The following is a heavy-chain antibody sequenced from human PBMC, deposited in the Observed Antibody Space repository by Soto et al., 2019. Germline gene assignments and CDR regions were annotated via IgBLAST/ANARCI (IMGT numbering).Heavy chain of an antibody. CDR1: GGTFSSYA. CDR3: ARGRYSYGYHVNAFDI. CDR2: IIPIFGTA. D-gene: IGHD5-18*01. J-gene: IGHJ3*02. Sequence: QVQLVQSGAEVKKPGSSVKVSCKASGGTFSSYAISWVRQAPGQGLEWMGGIIPIFGTANYAQKFQGRVTITADQTTSTAYMELSSLRSEDKAVYYCARGRYSYGYHVNAFDIWGQGTMVTVSS. V-gene: IGHV1-69*01.